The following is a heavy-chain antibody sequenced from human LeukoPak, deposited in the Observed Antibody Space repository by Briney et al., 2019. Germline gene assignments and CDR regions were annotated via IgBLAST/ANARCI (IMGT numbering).Heavy chain of an antibody. Sequence: GGSLRLSCAASGFTFSIYWMHWVRQAPGKGLVWVSCINSDGRSTSYADSVKGRFTISRDNAKNTLYLQMNSLRAEDTAVYYCARGYYDSSGYYLIDYWGQGTLVTVSS. D-gene: IGHD3-22*01. CDR1: GFTFSIYW. CDR2: INSDGRST. V-gene: IGHV3-74*01. CDR3: ARGYYDSSGYYLIDY. J-gene: IGHJ4*02.